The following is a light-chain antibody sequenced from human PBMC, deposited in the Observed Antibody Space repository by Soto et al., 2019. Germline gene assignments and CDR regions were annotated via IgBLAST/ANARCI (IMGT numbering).Light chain of an antibody. Sequence: EVVLTQSPATLSVSPGDRATLSCRASQYIGSAVAWYHQRSGQAPRLLMYGASSRATGIPDRFSGSGSGTDFTLTISRLEPEDFAVYYCQQYGSSPITFGQGTRLEI. CDR2: GAS. CDR3: QQYGSSPIT. J-gene: IGKJ5*01. V-gene: IGKV3-20*01. CDR1: QYIGSA.